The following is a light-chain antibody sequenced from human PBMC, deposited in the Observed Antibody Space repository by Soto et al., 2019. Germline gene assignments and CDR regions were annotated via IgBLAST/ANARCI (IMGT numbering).Light chain of an antibody. Sequence: DIPMTQSPSSLSASVGDRVTITCRASQSINTYLNWYQQKPGKAPKLLIYAASSLQSGVPSRFSGSGSGTDFTLTISSLQPEDFATYYCQQSYSTPRTFGQGTKVEMK. CDR3: QQSYSTPRT. J-gene: IGKJ1*01. CDR2: AAS. V-gene: IGKV1-39*01. CDR1: QSINTY.